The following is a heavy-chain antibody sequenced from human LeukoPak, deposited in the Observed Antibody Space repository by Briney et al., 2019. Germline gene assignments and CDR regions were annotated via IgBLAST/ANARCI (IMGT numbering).Heavy chain of an antibody. D-gene: IGHD2-15*01. CDR3: ARPKLGYCSGGSCSPFDY. J-gene: IGHJ4*02. Sequence: PGGSLRLSCAASGFTVSSNYISWVRQAPGKGLEWVSLINSGGSTSYADSAKGRFTISRDNSKNTLYLQMNSLRAEDTAVYYCARPKLGYCSGGSCSPFDYWGQGTLVTVSS. V-gene: IGHV3-66*04. CDR1: GFTVSSNY. CDR2: INSGGST.